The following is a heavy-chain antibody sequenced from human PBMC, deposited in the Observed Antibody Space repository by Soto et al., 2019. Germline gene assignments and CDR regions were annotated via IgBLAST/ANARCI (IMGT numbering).Heavy chain of an antibody. CDR1: GFNFRDFW. CDR3: TRDDSGLGIDY. Sequence: WSLRLSCEASGFNFRDFWMHWVRQPPGKGPEWVSNIPSDGRDVSYADSVRGRFAISRDDARNTLYLQMSDLRVEDTAIYYCTRDDSGLGIDYWGQGTKVTVYS. V-gene: IGHV3-74*01. J-gene: IGHJ4*02. D-gene: IGHD1-26*01. CDR2: IPSDGRDV.